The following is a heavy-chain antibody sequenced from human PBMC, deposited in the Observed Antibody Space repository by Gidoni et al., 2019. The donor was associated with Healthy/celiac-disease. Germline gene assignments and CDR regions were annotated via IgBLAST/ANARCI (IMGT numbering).Heavy chain of an antibody. J-gene: IGHJ6*02. CDR2: MNPNSGNT. CDR3: ARFDDRTYYYYYGMDV. CDR1: GYTFTSYD. Sequence: QVQLVQSGAEVKKPGASVKVSCKASGYTFTSYDINWVRQATGQGLEWMGWMNPNSGNTGYAQKFQGRVTMTRNTSISTAYMELSSLRSEDTAVYYCARFDDRTYYYYYGMDVWGQGTTVTVSS. V-gene: IGHV1-8*01. D-gene: IGHD3-9*01.